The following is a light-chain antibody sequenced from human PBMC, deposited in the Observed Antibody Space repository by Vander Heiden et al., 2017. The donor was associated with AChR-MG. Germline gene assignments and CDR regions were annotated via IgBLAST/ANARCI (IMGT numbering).Light chain of an antibody. CDR2: GTS. V-gene: IGKV3-20*01. Sequence: EIVLTQSPGTLSLSPGERATLSCRASQSVSTNYLAWYQQKPGQAPRLFIYGTSNSATGIPDRFSGSGSGTDFTLTISRLEPEDFAVYYCQQYGSSPPVTFGQGTRLEIK. J-gene: IGKJ5*01. CDR1: QSVSTNY. CDR3: QQYGSSPPVT.